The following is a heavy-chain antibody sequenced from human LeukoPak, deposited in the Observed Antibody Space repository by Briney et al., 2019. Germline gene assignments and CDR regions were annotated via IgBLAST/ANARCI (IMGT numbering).Heavy chain of an antibody. D-gene: IGHD1-1*01. Sequence: GGSLRLSCAASDFTFSSYWMSWVRQAPGQGLEWVARINQDGSDKRYMDSLRGRFTISRDNAKNSLSLHMDSLRAEDTAVYYCARVGYNWDDDGVDYWGQGALVTVSS. V-gene: IGHV3-7*01. CDR2: INQDGSDK. CDR1: DFTFSSYW. CDR3: ARVGYNWDDDGVDY. J-gene: IGHJ4*02.